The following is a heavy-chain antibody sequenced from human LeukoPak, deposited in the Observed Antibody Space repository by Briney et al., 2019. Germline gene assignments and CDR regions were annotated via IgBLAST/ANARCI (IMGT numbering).Heavy chain of an antibody. J-gene: IGHJ4*02. CDR3: VKTTVNFYYDN. V-gene: IGHV3-64D*09. Sequence: GGSLRLSCSASGFTFSSYAMHWVRQAPGKGLDYVSAITNNGGTTFYRDSVKGRFTISRDNSKNTLYLQMSSLTTDDTAVYYCVKTTVNFYYDNWGQGTLVTVSS. CDR2: ITNNGGTT. CDR1: GFTFSSYA. D-gene: IGHD4-11*01.